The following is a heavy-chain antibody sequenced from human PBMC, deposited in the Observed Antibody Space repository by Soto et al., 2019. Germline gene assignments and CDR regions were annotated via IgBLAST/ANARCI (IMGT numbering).Heavy chain of an antibody. CDR3: ARDQYYYGSGQYGMDV. V-gene: IGHV3-30-3*01. D-gene: IGHD3-10*01. J-gene: IGHJ6*02. CDR2: ISYDGSNK. Sequence: QVQLVESGGGVVQPERSLRLSCAASGFTFSSYAMHWVRQAPGKGLEWVAVISYDGSNKYYADSVKGRFTISRDNSKNTLYLQMNSLRAEDTAVYYCARDQYYYGSGQYGMDVWGQGTTVTVSS. CDR1: GFTFSSYA.